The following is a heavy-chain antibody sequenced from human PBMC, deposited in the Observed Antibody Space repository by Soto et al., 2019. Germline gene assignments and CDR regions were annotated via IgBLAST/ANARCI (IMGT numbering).Heavy chain of an antibody. J-gene: IGHJ6*02. V-gene: IGHV3-7*01. CDR1: GLVFSSFW. CDR3: ARGHKGLEV. Sequence: PGGSLRLSCVASGLVFSSFWMSWVRQAPGKGLEWVAYIKQDGSEKYYVDSVKGRFTISRDNPKSSLYLQMNNLRAEDTAVYYCARGHKGLEVWGQGTTVTVSS. CDR2: IKQDGSEK.